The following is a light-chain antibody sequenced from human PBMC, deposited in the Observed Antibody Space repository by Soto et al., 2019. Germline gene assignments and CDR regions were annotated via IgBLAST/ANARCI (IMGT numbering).Light chain of an antibody. CDR3: QQYGSSPLT. Sequence: IVLTQSPATLSLSPGEIATLSYGPSQSVSSSYLAGYQQKPGLAPRLIIYDASSRATGIPDRFSGSRSGTDFTLTISRLEPEDVSVYYCQQYGSSPLTFGQGTRLEIK. J-gene: IGKJ5*01. CDR2: DAS. CDR1: QSVSSSY. V-gene: IGKV3D-20*01.